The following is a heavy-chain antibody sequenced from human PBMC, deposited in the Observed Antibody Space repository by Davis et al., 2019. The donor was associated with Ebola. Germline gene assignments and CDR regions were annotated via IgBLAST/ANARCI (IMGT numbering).Heavy chain of an antibody. J-gene: IGHJ6*04. CDR3: ARDFGYGRGDGVDA. Sequence: PGGSLRLSCAASGFTFDDHAMHWVRQAPGKGLEWVSIISWNSGSVAYADSVKGLFTTSRDNAKNSLHLQMNSLRSEDTAIYYCARDFGYGRGDGVDAWGKGTTVTVSS. CDR2: ISWNSGSV. V-gene: IGHV3-9*01. CDR1: GFTFDDHA. D-gene: IGHD3-10*01.